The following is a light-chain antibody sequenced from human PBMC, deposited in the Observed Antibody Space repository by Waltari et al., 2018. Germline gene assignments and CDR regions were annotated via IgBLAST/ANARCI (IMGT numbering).Light chain of an antibody. Sequence: DIVMTQSPDSLAVSLGERATSNCKTSQNVLYSSNNKNYLAWYQQKPGQPPKLHIYWASTRESGVPDRFSGSGSGTDFTLTISSLQAEDVAVYYCQQYYSSWTFGQGTKVEIK. V-gene: IGKV4-1*01. J-gene: IGKJ1*01. CDR3: QQYYSSWT. CDR2: WAS. CDR1: QNVLYSSNNKNY.